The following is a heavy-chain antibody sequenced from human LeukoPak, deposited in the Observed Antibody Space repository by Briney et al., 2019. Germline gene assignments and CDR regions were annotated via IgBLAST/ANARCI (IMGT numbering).Heavy chain of an antibody. D-gene: IGHD6-6*01. J-gene: IGHJ4*02. CDR2: IIPIFGTA. V-gene: IGHV1-69*01. CDR1: GGTFSSYA. Sequence: GASVKVSCKASGGTFSSYAISWARQAPGQGLEWMGGIIPIFGTANYAQKFQGRVTITADESTSTAYMELSSLGSEDTAVYYCARARREYSSSSDFDYWGQGTLVTVSS. CDR3: ARARREYSSSSDFDY.